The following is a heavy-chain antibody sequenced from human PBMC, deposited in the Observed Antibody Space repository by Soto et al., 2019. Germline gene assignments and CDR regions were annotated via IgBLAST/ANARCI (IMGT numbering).Heavy chain of an antibody. CDR1: VFTFSSYS. Sequence: PVGSLRLSCASSVFTFSSYSMNCVRQAPGKGLEWVSSISSSSSYIYYADSVKGRFTISRDNAKNSLYLQMNSLRAEDTAVYYCARGHIADPVGDVWGQGTTVILSS. CDR3: ARGHIADPVGDV. CDR2: ISSSSSYI. J-gene: IGHJ6*02. D-gene: IGHD2-21*01. V-gene: IGHV3-21*01.